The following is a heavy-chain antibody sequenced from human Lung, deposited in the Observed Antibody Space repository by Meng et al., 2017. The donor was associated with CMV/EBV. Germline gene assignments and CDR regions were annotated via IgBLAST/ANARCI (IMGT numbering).Heavy chain of an antibody. CDR2: IKSKSDGVTT. CDR1: GFTFSTAW. D-gene: IGHD2-2*02. V-gene: IGHV3-15*01. CDR3: ATVPLICRGNSRYKNMDV. J-gene: IGHJ6*02. Sequence: ESLKISXAASGFTFSTAWMNWVRQAPGKGLEWVGRIKSKSDGVTTDYAAPVKGRFTISRDDSKNTLYLQMNSLKSEDTAVYYCATVPLICRGNSRYKNMDVWGQGTSVTVSS.